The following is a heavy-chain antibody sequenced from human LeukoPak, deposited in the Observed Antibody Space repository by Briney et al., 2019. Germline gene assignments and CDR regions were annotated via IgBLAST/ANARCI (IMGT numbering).Heavy chain of an antibody. CDR1: GFTLSSYG. D-gene: IGHD2-21*02. Sequence: GGSLRLSCAASGFTLSSYGMSWVRQAPGKGLEWVSAISGSGGSTYYADSVKGRFTISRDNSKNTLYLQMNSLRAEDTAVYYCARDGGAYCGGDCYTDAFDIWGQGTMVTVSS. CDR2: ISGSGGST. V-gene: IGHV3-23*01. CDR3: ARDGGAYCGGDCYTDAFDI. J-gene: IGHJ3*02.